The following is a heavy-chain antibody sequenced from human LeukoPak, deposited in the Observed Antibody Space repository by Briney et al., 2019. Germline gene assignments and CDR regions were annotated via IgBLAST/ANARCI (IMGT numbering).Heavy chain of an antibody. D-gene: IGHD2-21*01. Sequence: GASVKVSCKVSGYTLTDLSMHWVRQAPGKGLEWMGGFDPEDGETIYAQKFQGRVTMTEDTSTDTAYMELSSLRSEDTAVYYCATAIFGTYLNNDYWGQGTLVTVSS. CDR1: GYTLTDLS. CDR3: ATAIFGTYLNNDY. V-gene: IGHV1-24*01. J-gene: IGHJ4*02. CDR2: FDPEDGET.